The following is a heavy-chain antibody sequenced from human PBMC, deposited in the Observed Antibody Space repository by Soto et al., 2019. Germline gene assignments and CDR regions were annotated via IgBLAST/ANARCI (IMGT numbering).Heavy chain of an antibody. CDR3: ARGGAAAGRRYAFDI. CDR2: ISAYNGNT. Sequence: ASVKVSCKASGYTFTSYGISWVRQAPGQGLEWMGWISAYNGNTNFAQKLQGRVTMTTDTSTSTAYMELRSLRSDDTAVYYCARGGAAAGRRYAFDIWGQGTMVTVSS. J-gene: IGHJ3*02. CDR1: GYTFTSYG. D-gene: IGHD6-13*01. V-gene: IGHV1-18*01.